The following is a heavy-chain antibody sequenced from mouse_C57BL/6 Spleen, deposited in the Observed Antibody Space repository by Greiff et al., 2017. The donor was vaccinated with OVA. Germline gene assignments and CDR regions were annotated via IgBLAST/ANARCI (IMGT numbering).Heavy chain of an antibody. CDR2: IRLKSDNYAT. CDR3: TANWAGAMDY. Sequence: EVQLQESGGGLVQPGGSMKLSCVASGFTFSNYWMNWVRQSPEKGLEWVAQIRLKSDNYATHYAESVKGRFTISRDDSKSSVYLQMNNLRAEDTGIYYCTANWAGAMDYWGQGTSVTVSS. CDR1: GFTFSNYW. J-gene: IGHJ4*01. V-gene: IGHV6-3*01. D-gene: IGHD4-1*01.